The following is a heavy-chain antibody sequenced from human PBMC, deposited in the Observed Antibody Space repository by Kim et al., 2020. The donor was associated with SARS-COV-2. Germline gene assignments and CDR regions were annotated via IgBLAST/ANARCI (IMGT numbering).Heavy chain of an antibody. CDR3: TTESVKELRYFDWLLLPFDY. CDR2: IKSKTDGGTT. Sequence: GGSLRPSCAASGFTFSNAWMSWVRQAPEKGLEWVGRIKSKTDGGTTDYAAPVKGRFTISRDDSKNTLYLQMNSLKTEDTAVYYCTTESVKELRYFDWLLLPFDYWGQGTLVTVSS. D-gene: IGHD3-9*01. J-gene: IGHJ4*02. CDR1: GFTFSNAW. V-gene: IGHV3-15*01.